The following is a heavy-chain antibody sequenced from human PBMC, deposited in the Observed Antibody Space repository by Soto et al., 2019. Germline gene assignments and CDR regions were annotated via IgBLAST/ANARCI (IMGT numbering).Heavy chain of an antibody. V-gene: IGHV4-59*01. D-gene: IGHD1-26*01. Sequence: SETLSLTCTVSGDSLSLYYWSWIRLSPGKGLEWIGYIYSTGSSNQNPSLRDRVAVSADASKNQFYLTLSSITAADTAVYYCARGERKVNWRPYFDTWGQGIQVTVSS. J-gene: IGHJ5*02. CDR2: IYSTGSS. CDR3: ARGERKVNWRPYFDT. CDR1: GDSLSLYY.